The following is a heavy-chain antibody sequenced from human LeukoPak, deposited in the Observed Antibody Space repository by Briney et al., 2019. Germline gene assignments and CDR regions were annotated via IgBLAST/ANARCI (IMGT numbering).Heavy chain of an antibody. J-gene: IGHJ5*02. D-gene: IGHD6-13*01. CDR2: ISSSGSTI. CDR1: GFTFSSYA. V-gene: IGHV3-48*03. CDR3: ARGAAGGMYNWFDP. Sequence: GGSLRLSCAASGFTFSSYAMNWVRQAPGKGLEWVSYISSSGSTIYNADSVKGRFTISRDNAKNSLYLQMDSLRVEDTAVYYCARGAAGGMYNWFDPWGQGTLVTVSS.